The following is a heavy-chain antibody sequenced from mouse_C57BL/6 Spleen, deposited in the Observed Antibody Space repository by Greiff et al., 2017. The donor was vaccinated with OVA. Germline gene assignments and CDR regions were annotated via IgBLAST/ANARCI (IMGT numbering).Heavy chain of an antibody. J-gene: IGHJ2*01. CDR2: INPSTGGT. V-gene: IGHV1-42*01. Sequence: EVQGVESGPELVKPGASVKISCKASGYSFTGYYMNWVKQSPEKSLEWIGEINPSTGGTTYNQKFKAKATLTVDKSSSTAYMQLKSLTSEDSAVYYCARLGSSGYGDYWGQGTTLTVSS. CDR1: GYSFTGYY. CDR3: ARLGSSGYGDY. D-gene: IGHD3-2*02.